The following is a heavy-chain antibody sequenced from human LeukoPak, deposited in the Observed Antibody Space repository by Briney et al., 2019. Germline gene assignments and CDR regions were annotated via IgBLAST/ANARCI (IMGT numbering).Heavy chain of an antibody. V-gene: IGHV4-34*01. CDR2: INHSGST. D-gene: IGHD3-10*01. CDR3: ASHPDVISMV. CDR1: GGSFSGYY. J-gene: IGHJ6*04. Sequence: SETLSLTCAVYGGSFSGYYWSWIRQPPGKGLEWIGEINHSGSTNYNPSLKSRVTISVDTSKNQFSLKLSSVTAADTAVYYCASHPDVISMVCGKGTTVTISS.